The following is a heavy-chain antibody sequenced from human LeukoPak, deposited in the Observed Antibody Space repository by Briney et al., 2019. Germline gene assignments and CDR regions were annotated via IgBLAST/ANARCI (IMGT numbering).Heavy chain of an antibody. D-gene: IGHD4-23*01. J-gene: IGHJ4*02. CDR2: IYYSGST. V-gene: IGHV4-30-4*01. CDR1: GGSISSGDYY. Sequence: SRTLSLTCTVSGGSISSGDYYWSWIRQPPGKGLEWIGYIYYSGSTYYNPSLKSRVTISVDTSKNQFSLKLSSVTAADTAVYYCARDLLNEGNHLDYWGQGTLVTVSS. CDR3: ARDLLNEGNHLDY.